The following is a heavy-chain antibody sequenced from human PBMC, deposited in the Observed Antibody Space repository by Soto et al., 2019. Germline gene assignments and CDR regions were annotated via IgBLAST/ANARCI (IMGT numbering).Heavy chain of an antibody. Sequence: SETLSLTCAVYGGSFSGYYWSWIRQPPGKGLEWIGEINHSGSTNYNPSLKSRVTISVDTSKNQFSLKLSSVTAADTAVYYCARRRFGEFIKRHYYYYMDVWGKGTTVTVSS. D-gene: IGHD3-10*01. CDR2: INHSGST. V-gene: IGHV4-34*01. CDR3: ARRRFGEFIKRHYYYYMDV. CDR1: GGSFSGYY. J-gene: IGHJ6*03.